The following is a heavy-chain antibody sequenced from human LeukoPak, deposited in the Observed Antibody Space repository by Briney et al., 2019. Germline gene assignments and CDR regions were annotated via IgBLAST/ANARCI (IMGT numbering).Heavy chain of an antibody. D-gene: IGHD3-10*02. CDR2: ISSSGSTI. J-gene: IGHJ6*03. CDR3: AELGITMIGGA. CDR1: GFTFNIYE. V-gene: IGHV3-48*03. Sequence: PGGSLRLSCAASGFTFNIYEMNWVRQAPGKGLEWVSYISSSGSTIYYADSVNGRFTISRDNAKNSLYLQMNSLRAEDTAVYYCAELGITMIGGACGKGNPVTISS.